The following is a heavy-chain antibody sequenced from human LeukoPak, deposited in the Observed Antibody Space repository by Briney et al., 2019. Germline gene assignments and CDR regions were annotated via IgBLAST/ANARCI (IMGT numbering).Heavy chain of an antibody. Sequence: GGSLKLSCAASGFTFSGSAMHWVRQASGKGLEWVGRIRSKANSYATAYAASVKGRFTISRDDSKNTAYLQMNSLRAEDTAVYYCAKDLTYYYGSGSHFLFDYWGQGTLVTVSS. V-gene: IGHV3-73*01. J-gene: IGHJ4*02. CDR3: AKDLTYYYGSGSHFLFDY. D-gene: IGHD3-10*01. CDR1: GFTFSGSA. CDR2: IRSKANSYAT.